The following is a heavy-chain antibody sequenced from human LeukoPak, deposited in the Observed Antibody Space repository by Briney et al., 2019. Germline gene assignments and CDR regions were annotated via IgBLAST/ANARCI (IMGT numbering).Heavy chain of an antibody. Sequence: GGSLRLSCAASGFTFSSCGMHWVRQAPGKGLEWVAVISYDGSNKYYADSVKGRFTISRDNSKNTLYLQMNSLRAEDTAVYYCAKGALVPAAMFVYWGQGTLVTVSS. CDR3: AKGALVPAAMFVY. D-gene: IGHD2-2*01. CDR2: ISYDGSNK. CDR1: GFTFSSCG. J-gene: IGHJ4*02. V-gene: IGHV3-30*18.